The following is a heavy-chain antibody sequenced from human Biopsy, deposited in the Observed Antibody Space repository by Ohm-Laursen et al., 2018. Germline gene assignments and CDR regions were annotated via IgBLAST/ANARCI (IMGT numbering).Heavy chain of an antibody. J-gene: IGHJ3*01. D-gene: IGHD2/OR15-2a*01. CDR2: PIPYFNTI. CDR3: VGGQRGPPIGVTVPGDAFDL. CDR1: GVTFDTYA. Sequence: SVKVSCKASGVTFDTYAFGWVRQAPGQGLEWMGGPIPYFNTIYYARNFQDRAVITADRSARTTDMQLSGLRPDDTAVYYCVGGQRGPPIGVTVPGDAFDLWGPGTMVTVSP. V-gene: IGHV1-69*13.